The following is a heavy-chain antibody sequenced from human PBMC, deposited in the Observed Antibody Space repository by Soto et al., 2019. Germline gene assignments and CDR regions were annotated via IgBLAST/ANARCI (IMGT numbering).Heavy chain of an antibody. CDR1: GFTFSSYA. V-gene: IGHV3-64D*06. J-gene: IGHJ4*02. Sequence: GGSLRLSCSASGFTFSSYAMHWVRQAPGKGLEYVSSISSDGRPTYYADSVKGRFTIPRDNSKNTLYLQMSRLRAEDTAVYYCVKDRWIDSWGQGTLVTVSS. CDR3: VKDRWIDS. CDR2: ISSDGRPT. D-gene: IGHD3-16*02.